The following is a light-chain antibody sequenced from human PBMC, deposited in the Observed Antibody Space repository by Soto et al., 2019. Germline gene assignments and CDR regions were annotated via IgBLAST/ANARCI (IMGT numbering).Light chain of an antibody. Sequence: QSVLTQPPSASGSPGQSVTISFTGTNSDIGGYNYVSWYQQHPGKAPKLIIYGVTKRPSGVPGRFSGSKSGNTASLTVSGLQAEDEADYYCSSYAGSNTPYVFGTGTKLTVL. J-gene: IGLJ1*01. CDR2: GVT. CDR3: SSYAGSNTPYV. V-gene: IGLV2-8*01. CDR1: NSDIGGYNY.